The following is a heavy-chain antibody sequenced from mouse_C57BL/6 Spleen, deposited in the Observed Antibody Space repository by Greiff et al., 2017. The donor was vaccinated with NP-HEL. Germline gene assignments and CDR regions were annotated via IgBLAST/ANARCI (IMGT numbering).Heavy chain of an antibody. CDR2: INPNNGGT. CDR1: GYTFTDYN. J-gene: IGHJ4*01. CDR3: ARRGTPLAMDY. V-gene: IGHV1-18*01. Sequence: EVQLQQSGPELVKPGASVKIPCKASGYTFTDYNMDWVKQSHGKSLEWIGDINPNNGGTIYNQKFKGKATLTVDKSSSTAYMERRSLSSEDTAVYICARRGTPLAMDYWGQGTSVTASS. D-gene: IGHD1-1*01.